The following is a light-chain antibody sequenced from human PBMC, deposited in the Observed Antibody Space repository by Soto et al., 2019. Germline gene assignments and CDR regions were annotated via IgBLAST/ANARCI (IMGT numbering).Light chain of an antibody. CDR3: QQYNSWPPYT. J-gene: IGKJ2*01. V-gene: IGKV3-15*01. Sequence: EITMTQSPATLSVSPGERVTLSCRASQSVSRNLAWYQQRPGQAPRLLIYGASTRATGIPDRFSGSGSGTEFTLTISSLQSEEFAVYYCQQYNSWPPYTFGQGTKLEIK. CDR2: GAS. CDR1: QSVSRN.